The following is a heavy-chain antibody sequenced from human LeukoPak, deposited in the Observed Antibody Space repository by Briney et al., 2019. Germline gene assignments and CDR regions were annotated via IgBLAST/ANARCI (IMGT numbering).Heavy chain of an antibody. CDR3: ARGIRGAADY. CDR2: IYYSGST. D-gene: IGHD3-16*01. V-gene: IGHV4-39*07. CDR1: GGSISSSSYY. Sequence: SETLSLTCTVSGGSISSSSYYWGWIRQPPGKGLQWIGSIYYSGSTYYNPSLKNRVTISVDTSKNQFSLNLNSVTAADTAVYYCARGIRGAADYWGQGTLVTVSS. J-gene: IGHJ4*02.